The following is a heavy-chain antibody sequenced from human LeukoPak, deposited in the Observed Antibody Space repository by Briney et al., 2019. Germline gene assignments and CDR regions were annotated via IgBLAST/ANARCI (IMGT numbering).Heavy chain of an antibody. J-gene: IGHJ4*02. CDR3: AKFGILYRLLMGYFDY. V-gene: IGHV3-23*01. D-gene: IGHD2-2*01. Sequence: GSLRLSCAASGFTFSSYATSWVRQAPGKGLEWVSAISGSGGSTYYADSVKGRFTISRDNSKNTLYLQMNSLRAEDTAVYYCAKFGILYRLLMGYFDYWGQGTLVAVSS. CDR2: ISGSGGST. CDR1: GFTFSSYA.